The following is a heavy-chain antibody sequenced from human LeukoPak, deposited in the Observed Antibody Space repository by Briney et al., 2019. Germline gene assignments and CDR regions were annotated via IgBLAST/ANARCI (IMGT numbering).Heavy chain of an antibody. CDR3: SRVGGDSGRGWDPADY. J-gene: IGHJ4*02. Sequence: ASVKVSCKASGYTFTSYDINWVRQATGQGLEWMGWMNPNSGNTGYAQKFQGRVTMTRNTSISTAYMELSSLRSDDTAVYYCSRVGGDSGRGWDPADYWGQGTLVSVSS. D-gene: IGHD4-17*01. CDR1: GYTFTSYD. V-gene: IGHV1-8*01. CDR2: MNPNSGNT.